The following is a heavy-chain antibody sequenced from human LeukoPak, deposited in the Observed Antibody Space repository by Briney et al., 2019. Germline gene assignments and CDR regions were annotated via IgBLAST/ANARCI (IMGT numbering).Heavy chain of an antibody. CDR1: GYTFTGYY. D-gene: IGHD6-19*01. CDR2: INPNSGGT. J-gene: IGHJ4*02. Sequence: ASVKVSCKASGYTFTGYYMHWVRQAPGQGLEWMGRINPNSGGTNYAQKFQGRVTMTRDTSLSAAYMELSRRRSDDTAVYYCARVSSGWYEEFDYWGQGTLVTVSS. V-gene: IGHV1-2*06. CDR3: ARVSSGWYEEFDY.